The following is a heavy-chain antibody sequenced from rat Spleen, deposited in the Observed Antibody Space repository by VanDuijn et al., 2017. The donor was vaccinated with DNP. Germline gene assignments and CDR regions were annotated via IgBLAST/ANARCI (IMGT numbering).Heavy chain of an antibody. Sequence: EVQLVESGGGLVQPGRSMKLSCAASGFTFSDYAMVWVRQAPKRGLEWVASISYDGHRTYYRDSVKGRFTISRDNAKSTLSLQMNSLRSEDTATYYCARRYDGSYYYYAMDAWGQGTSVTVSS. V-gene: IGHV5-22*01. J-gene: IGHJ4*01. D-gene: IGHD1-12*02. CDR3: ARRYDGSYYYYAMDA. CDR2: ISYDGHRT. CDR1: GFTFSDYA.